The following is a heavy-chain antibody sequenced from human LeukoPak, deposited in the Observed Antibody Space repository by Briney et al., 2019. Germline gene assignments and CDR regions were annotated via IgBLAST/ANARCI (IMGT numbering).Heavy chain of an antibody. Sequence: SETLSLTCTISGDSINGHYWSWSRQPPGKRLEWIGDIQYKGSTNYNLSLKSRVTISIDTSKNHLSLNLTSVLAADTAIYYCARSATGWNHCAYWGQGILVTVSS. CDR3: ARSATGWNHCAY. CDR2: IQYKGST. CDR1: GDSINGHY. J-gene: IGHJ4*02. V-gene: IGHV4-59*08. D-gene: IGHD1-1*01.